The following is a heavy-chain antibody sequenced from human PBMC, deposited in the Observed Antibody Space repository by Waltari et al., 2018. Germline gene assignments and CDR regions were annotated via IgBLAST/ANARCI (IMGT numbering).Heavy chain of an antibody. CDR2: IYYSGST. CDR1: GGSISSGDYY. J-gene: IGHJ4*02. D-gene: IGHD5-12*01. V-gene: IGHV4-31*01. CDR3: ARDNGYGKHDY. Sequence: QVQLQESGPGLVKPSQTLSLTCTVSGGSISSGDYYWSWIRQHPGKGLEWIGYIYYSGSTYYNPSLKSLVTISVDTSRNQFSLKVSSVTAADTAVYYCARDNGYGKHDYWGQGTLVTVSS.